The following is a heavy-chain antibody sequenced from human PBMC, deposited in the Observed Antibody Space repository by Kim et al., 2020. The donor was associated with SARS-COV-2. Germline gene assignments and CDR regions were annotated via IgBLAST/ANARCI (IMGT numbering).Heavy chain of an antibody. Sequence: ASVKVSCKASGYTFTSGGISWVRQAPGQGLEWMGWISSYNGYTNYAQNFQGRVTMTRDTSTRTAYMELRSLRSDDTAVYYCVRDNKANWGWGWFDPWGQGTLVTVSS. CDR3: VRDNKANWGWGWFDP. V-gene: IGHV1-18*01. CDR2: ISSYNGYT. D-gene: IGHD7-27*01. CDR1: GYTFTSGG. J-gene: IGHJ5*02.